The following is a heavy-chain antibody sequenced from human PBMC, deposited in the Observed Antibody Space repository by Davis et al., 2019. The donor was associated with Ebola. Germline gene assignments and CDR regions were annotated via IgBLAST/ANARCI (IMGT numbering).Heavy chain of an antibody. CDR1: GYTLTELS. Sequence: AASVKVSCKVSGYTLTELSMHWVRQAPGQGLEWMGGIIPIFGTANYAQKFQGRVTITADESTSTAYMELSSLRSEDTAVYYCARDPPTYSGSYYYYGMDVWGKGTTVTVSS. D-gene: IGHD1-26*01. J-gene: IGHJ6*04. V-gene: IGHV1-69*13. CDR2: IIPIFGTA. CDR3: ARDPPTYSGSYYYYGMDV.